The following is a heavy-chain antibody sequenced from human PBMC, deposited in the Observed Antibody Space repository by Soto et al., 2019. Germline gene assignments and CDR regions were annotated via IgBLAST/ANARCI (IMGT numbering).Heavy chain of an antibody. D-gene: IGHD6-13*01. Sequence: SVKVSCKASGGTFSSYTISWVRQAPGQGLEWMGRTIPILGIANYAQKFQGRVTITADNSTSTAYMELSSLRSEDTAVYYCARRQQMLKRGDYYYYMDVWGKGTTVTVSS. CDR2: TIPILGIA. V-gene: IGHV1-69*02. J-gene: IGHJ6*03. CDR3: ARRQQMLKRGDYYYYMDV. CDR1: GGTFSSYT.